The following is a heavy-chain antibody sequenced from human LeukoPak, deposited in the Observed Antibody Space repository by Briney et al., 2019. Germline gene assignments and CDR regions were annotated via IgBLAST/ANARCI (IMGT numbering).Heavy chain of an antibody. Sequence: SETLSLTCTVSGGSISSYYWGWIRQPPGKGLEWSGSIYYSGSTYYNPSLKSRVTISVDTSKNQFSLKLSSVTAADTAVYYCARHPSLWFGGEIDYWGQGTLVTVSS. D-gene: IGHD3-10*01. CDR2: IYYSGST. J-gene: IGHJ4*02. CDR1: GGSISSYY. CDR3: ARHPSLWFGGEIDY. V-gene: IGHV4-39*01.